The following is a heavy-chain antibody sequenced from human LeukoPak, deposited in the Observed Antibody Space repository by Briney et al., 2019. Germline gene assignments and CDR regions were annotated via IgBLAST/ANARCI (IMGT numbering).Heavy chain of an antibody. D-gene: IGHD4-23*01. V-gene: IGHV1-69*04. CDR2: IIPILGIA. CDR3: ARDLGGNSSHYYYYMDV. J-gene: IGHJ6*03. CDR1: GYTFTSYG. Sequence: GASVKVSCKASGYTFTSYGISWVRQAPGQGLEWMGRIIPILGIANYAQKFQGRVTITADKSTSTAYMELSSLRSEDTAVYYCARDLGGNSSHYYYYMDVWGKGTTVTVSS.